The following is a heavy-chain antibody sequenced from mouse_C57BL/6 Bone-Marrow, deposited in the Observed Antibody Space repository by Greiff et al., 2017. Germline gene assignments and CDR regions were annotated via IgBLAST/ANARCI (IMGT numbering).Heavy chain of an antibody. D-gene: IGHD1-1*01. CDR1: GYTFTSYG. V-gene: IGHV1-81*01. CDR3: ARRIYYLPDY. Sequence: VQLQESGAELARPGASVKLSCKASGYTFTSYGISWVKQRTGQGLEWIGEIYPRSGNTYYNEKFKGKATLTADKSSSTAYMGLRSLTSEDSAVYFCARRIYYLPDYWGQGTTLTVSS. J-gene: IGHJ2*01. CDR2: IYPRSGNT.